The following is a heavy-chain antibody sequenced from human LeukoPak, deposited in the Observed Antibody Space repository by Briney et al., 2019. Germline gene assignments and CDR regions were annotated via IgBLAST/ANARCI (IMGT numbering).Heavy chain of an antibody. CDR1: GGSISSSSYY. D-gene: IGHD3-22*01. V-gene: IGHV4-39*01. Sequence: KPSETLSLTCTVSGGSISSSSYYWGWIRQPPGKGLEWIGSLYYSGNTYYNPSLKSRVTISVDTSKNQFSLKLSSVTAADTAVYYCATTRYYYDSSGYYAAFDIWGQGTMVTVSS. CDR3: ATTRYYYDSSGYYAAFDI. CDR2: LYYSGNT. J-gene: IGHJ3*02.